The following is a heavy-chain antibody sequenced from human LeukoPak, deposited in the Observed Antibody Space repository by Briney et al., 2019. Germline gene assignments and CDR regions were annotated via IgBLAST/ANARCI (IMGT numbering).Heavy chain of an antibody. J-gene: IGHJ4*02. CDR3: ASNYYGSGNYPVFYYFDY. CDR1: GGTFSSYA. CDR2: IIPIFGTT. D-gene: IGHD3-10*01. Sequence: VASVKVSCKASGGTFSSYAFSWVRQAHGQGLEWMGRIIPIFGTTNYAQKFQGRVTITTDESTSTAYMELRSLRSEDTAVYYCASNYYGSGNYPVFYYFDYWGQGTLVTVSS. V-gene: IGHV1-69*05.